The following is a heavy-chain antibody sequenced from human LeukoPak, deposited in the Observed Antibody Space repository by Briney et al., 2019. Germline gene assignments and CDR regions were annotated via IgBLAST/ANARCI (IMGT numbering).Heavy chain of an antibody. V-gene: IGHV1-8*01. CDR1: GYTFTSYD. CDR2: MNPNSGNT. J-gene: IGHJ4*02. CDR3: ARGPLENDY. Sequence: AXGYTFTSYDXXWVRQAPGQGLEWMGWMNPNSGNTVYAQKFQGRVTMTRNTSISTAYMELSSLRSEDTAVYYCARGPLENDYWGQGTLVTVSS.